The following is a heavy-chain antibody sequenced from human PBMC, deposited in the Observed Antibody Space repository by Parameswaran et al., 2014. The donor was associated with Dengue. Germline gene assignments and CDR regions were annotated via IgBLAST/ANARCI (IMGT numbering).Heavy chain of an antibody. V-gene: IGHV4-39*01. J-gene: IGHJ4*02. CDR3: ARRSITMIVVFDY. CDR2: IYYSGST. Sequence: AGGSLRLSCTVSGGSISSSSYYWGWIRQPPGKGLEWIGSIYYSGSTYYNPSLKSRVTISVDTSKNQFSLKLSSVTAADTAVYYCARRSITMIVVFDYWGQGTLVTVSS. D-gene: IGHD3-22*01. CDR1: GGSISSSSYY.